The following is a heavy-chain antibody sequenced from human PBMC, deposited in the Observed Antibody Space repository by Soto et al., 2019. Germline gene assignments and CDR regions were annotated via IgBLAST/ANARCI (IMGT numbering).Heavy chain of an antibody. D-gene: IGHD6-13*01. V-gene: IGHV2-70*01. CDR1: GFSLSTSGMC. Sequence: SGPTLVNPTQTLTLTCTFSGFSLSTSGMCVSWNRQPPGKALEWLALIDWDDNKYYSTSLKTRLTISKDTSKNQVVLTMTNMDPVDTATYYCARMGYSSSWYGYDYWGQGTLVTVSS. CDR2: IDWDDNK. J-gene: IGHJ4*02. CDR3: ARMGYSSSWYGYDY.